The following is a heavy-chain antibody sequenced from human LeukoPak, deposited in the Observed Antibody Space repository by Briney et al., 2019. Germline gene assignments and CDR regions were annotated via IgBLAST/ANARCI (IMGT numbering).Heavy chain of an antibody. CDR3: ARPRGCGSTTCNNFDY. J-gene: IGHJ4*02. CDR1: GFTFDDYG. D-gene: IGHD2-2*01. V-gene: IGHV3-20*04. CDR2: INWNGGST. Sequence: PGGSLRLSCAASGFTFDDYGLSWVRQDPGKGLELVSGINWNGGSTGYADSVKGRFTISRDNAKNSLYLLLNSLKVEDTAVYYCARPRGCGSTTCNNFDYWGQGTLVTVSS.